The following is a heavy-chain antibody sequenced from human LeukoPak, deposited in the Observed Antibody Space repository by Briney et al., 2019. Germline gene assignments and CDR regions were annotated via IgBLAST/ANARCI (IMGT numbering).Heavy chain of an antibody. CDR2: IYTSGST. Sequence: PSETLSLTCTVSGGSISSGSYYWSWIRQPAGKGLEWIGRIYTSGSTNYNPSLKGRVTISIDTSKNQFSLKLSSVTAADTAVYYCARGWSGFDPFDYWGQGTLVTVSS. D-gene: IGHD3-3*01. V-gene: IGHV4-61*02. CDR3: ARGWSGFDPFDY. J-gene: IGHJ4*02. CDR1: GGSISSGSYY.